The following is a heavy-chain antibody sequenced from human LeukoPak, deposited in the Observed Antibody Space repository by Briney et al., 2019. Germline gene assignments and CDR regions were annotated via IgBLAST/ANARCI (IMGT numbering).Heavy chain of an antibody. D-gene: IGHD3-10*01. Sequence: GESLKISCKTSGYNFATYWIGWVRQMPGKGLEWMGIVYPSDSDTRYSPSFQGRVTISADKSINTAYLHWNSLKASDTAMYYCASFHISGKSYNGLHYWGQGTLVTVSS. CDR2: VYPSDSDT. CDR1: GYNFATYW. V-gene: IGHV5-51*01. CDR3: ASFHISGKSYNGLHY. J-gene: IGHJ4*02.